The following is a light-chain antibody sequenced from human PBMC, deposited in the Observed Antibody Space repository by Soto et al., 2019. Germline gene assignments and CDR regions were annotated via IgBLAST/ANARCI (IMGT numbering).Light chain of an antibody. CDR3: QQYNSYSGGT. Sequence: DIQMTQSPSSLSASVGDRVTITCQASQDISNYLNWYQQKPGKAPKLLIYDASNLETGVPSRFSGSGSGTDFTFTISSLQPEDIATYYCQQYNSYSGGTFGQGTKVEIK. J-gene: IGKJ1*01. V-gene: IGKV1-33*01. CDR2: DAS. CDR1: QDISNY.